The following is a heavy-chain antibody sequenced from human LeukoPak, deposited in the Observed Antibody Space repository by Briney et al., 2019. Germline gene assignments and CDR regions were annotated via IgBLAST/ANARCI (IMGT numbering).Heavy chain of an antibody. V-gene: IGHV3-33*01. CDR2: IWYDGSYK. CDR1: GFTFSSYG. D-gene: IGHD6-19*01. J-gene: IGHJ4*02. Sequence: GGSLRLSCAASGFTFSSYGMHWVRQAPGKGLEWVAVIWYDGSYKYYADSVKGRSTISRDNSKNTLYLQMNSLRAEDTAVYYCASTSGWYEPIDYWGQGTLVTVSS. CDR3: ASTSGWYEPIDY.